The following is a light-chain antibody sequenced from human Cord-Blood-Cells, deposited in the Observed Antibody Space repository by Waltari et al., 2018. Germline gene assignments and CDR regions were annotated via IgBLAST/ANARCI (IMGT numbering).Light chain of an antibody. CDR1: SSHIGAGYD. V-gene: IGLV1-40*01. Sequence: QSVLTQPPSVSGAPGQRVTISCTGSSSHIGAGYDVHWYQQLPGTAPKLLIYGNSNRPSGVPDRFSGSKSGTSASLAITGLQAEDEADYYCQSYDSSLSDWVFGGGTKLTVL. J-gene: IGLJ3*02. CDR3: QSYDSSLSDWV. CDR2: GNS.